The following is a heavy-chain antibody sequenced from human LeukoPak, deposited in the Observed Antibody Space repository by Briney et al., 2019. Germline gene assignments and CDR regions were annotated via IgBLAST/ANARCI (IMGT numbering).Heavy chain of an antibody. Sequence: LETLSLTCTVSGRSISSYYWNWIRQPPGKGLEWIGYIYYNGSTKYNPSLKSPVTISENTPKNRFSLKLSHATGPDTAVYFCARDRRYYQDTGVQFDYWGQGTLVTVSS. CDR3: ARDRRYYQDTGVQFDY. CDR1: GRSISSYY. V-gene: IGHV4-59*01. D-gene: IGHD3-10*01. J-gene: IGHJ4*02. CDR2: IYYNGST.